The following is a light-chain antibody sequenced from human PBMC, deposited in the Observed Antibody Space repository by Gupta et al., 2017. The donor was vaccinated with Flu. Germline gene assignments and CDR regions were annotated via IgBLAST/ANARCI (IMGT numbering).Light chain of an antibody. V-gene: IGKV1-5*03. CDR1: QSFSGW. Sequence: DIQMTQSPSTLSASLGDRVAITCRASQSFSGWLAWYQQKPGKAPKLLIYRTFTVENGIPSRFSGSGSGTEFTLTISSRQPDDFATYYCQHENYSSLTFGQGTMLDI. J-gene: IGKJ2*01. CDR2: RTF. CDR3: QHENYSSLT.